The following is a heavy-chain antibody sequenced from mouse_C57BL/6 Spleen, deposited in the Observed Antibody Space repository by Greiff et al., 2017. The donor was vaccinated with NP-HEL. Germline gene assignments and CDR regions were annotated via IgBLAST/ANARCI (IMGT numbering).Heavy chain of an antibody. Sequence: EVQLQQSGPELVKPGASVKISCKASGYTFTDYYMNWVKQSHGKSLEWIGDINPNNGGTSYNQKFKGKATLTVDKSSSTAYMELRSLTSEDSAVYYCARDSYVHYWGQGTTLTVSS. CDR2: INPNNGGT. V-gene: IGHV1-26*01. CDR3: ARDSYVHY. CDR1: GYTFTDYY. J-gene: IGHJ2*01. D-gene: IGHD3-3*01.